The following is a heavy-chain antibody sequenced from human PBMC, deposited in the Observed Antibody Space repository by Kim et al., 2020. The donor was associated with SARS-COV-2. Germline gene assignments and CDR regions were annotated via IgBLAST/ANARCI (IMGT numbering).Heavy chain of an antibody. Sequence: SETLSLTCTVSGDSISTNSGWRWIRQAPGRGLEWLGTVVYSGNVYYNPSLKSRVTIFLDSSKTQLSLKVTSVTAADTAVYYCVTVVTSSFHFWGQETMVTVSS. V-gene: IGHV4-39*01. J-gene: IGHJ3*01. CDR2: VVYSGNV. CDR1: GDSISTNSG. CDR3: VTVVTSSFHF. D-gene: IGHD6-6*01.